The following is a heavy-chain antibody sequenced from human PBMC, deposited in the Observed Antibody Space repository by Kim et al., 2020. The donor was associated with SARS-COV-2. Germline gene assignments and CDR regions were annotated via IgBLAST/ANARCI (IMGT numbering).Heavy chain of an antibody. CDR1: GFTFSSYD. CDR3: ARDVGGGWYFDL. D-gene: IGHD2-15*01. V-gene: IGHV3-13*01. Sequence: GGSVRLSCSASGFTFSSYDMHWVRQATGKGLEWVSAIGTAGDTYYPGSVKGRFTISRENAKNSLYLQMNSLRAGDTAVYYCARDVGGGWYFDLWGRGTLVTVSS. CDR2: IGTAGDT. J-gene: IGHJ2*01.